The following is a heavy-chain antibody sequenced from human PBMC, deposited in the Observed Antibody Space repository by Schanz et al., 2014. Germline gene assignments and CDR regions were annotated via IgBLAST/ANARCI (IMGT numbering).Heavy chain of an antibody. CDR1: GFGFSSYS. D-gene: IGHD6-13*01. Sequence: EVQLVESGGGLIQPGGSLRLSCAASGFGFSSYSMNWVRQAPGKGLEWVSYVSSSSSYTHYADSVKGRFTISSDNSKSTLYLQMSSLRAEDTAVYYCAKSQGSSFDSWGQGTLXTVSS. CDR3: AKSQGSSFDS. J-gene: IGHJ4*02. CDR2: VSSSSSYT. V-gene: IGHV3-21*05.